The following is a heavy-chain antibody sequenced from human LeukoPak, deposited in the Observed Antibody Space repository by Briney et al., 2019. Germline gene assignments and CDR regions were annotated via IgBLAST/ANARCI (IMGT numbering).Heavy chain of an antibody. V-gene: IGHV4-31*03. CDR2: IYYSGST. CDR1: VGSISSGCYY. J-gene: IGHJ4*02. D-gene: IGHD4-17*01. Sequence: SESLSLTCTVSVGSISSGCYYWSWIRQHPGKGLEWIGYIYYSGSTYYNPSLKSRVTISVDTSKNQFSLKLSSVTAADTAVYYCARGLDYGDYADYWGQGTLVTVSS. CDR3: ARGLDYGDYADY.